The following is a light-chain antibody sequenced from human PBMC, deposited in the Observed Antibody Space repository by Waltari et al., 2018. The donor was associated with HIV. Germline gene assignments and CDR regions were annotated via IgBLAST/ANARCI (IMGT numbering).Light chain of an antibody. CDR2: YAS. V-gene: IGKV1-12*01. Sequence: DIQMTQSPSSVSGSVGDRVTLNCRASQDISNSLAWYQQRPGKAPKLLIYYASNLQTGVPSRFSGSGSGTDFTLTISSLQPEDFAVYYCQHRFNWPRTTFGQGTQVE. J-gene: IGKJ1*01. CDR1: QDISNS. CDR3: QHRFNWPRTT.